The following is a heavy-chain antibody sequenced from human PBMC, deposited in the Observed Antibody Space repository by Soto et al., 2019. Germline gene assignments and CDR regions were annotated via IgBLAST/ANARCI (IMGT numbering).Heavy chain of an antibody. CDR1: GYTLTSYG. D-gene: IGHD3-3*01. V-gene: IGHV1-18*04. J-gene: IGHJ4*02. Sequence: ASVKVSCKASGYTLTSYGTSWLRQAPGQGLEWMGWISAYNGNTIYAQKLQGRVTMTTDTSTSTAYMELRSLRSDDTAVYYCARGFLEWLSPSFDYWGQGTLVTVSS. CDR3: ARGFLEWLSPSFDY. CDR2: ISAYNGNT.